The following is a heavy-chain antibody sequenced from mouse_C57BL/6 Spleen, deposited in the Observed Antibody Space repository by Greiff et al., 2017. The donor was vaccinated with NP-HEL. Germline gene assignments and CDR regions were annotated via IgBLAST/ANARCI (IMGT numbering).Heavy chain of an antibody. CDR2: IDPSDSYT. J-gene: IGHJ4*01. Sequence: QVQLQQSGAELVKPGASVKLSCKASGYTFTSYWMQWVKQRPGQGLEWIGEIDPSDSYTNYNQKFKGKATLTVDTSSSTAYMQLSSLTSEDSAVYYCANYLYAMDYWGQGTSVTVSS. CDR3: ANYLYAMDY. D-gene: IGHD5-5*01. CDR1: GYTFTSYW. V-gene: IGHV1-50*01.